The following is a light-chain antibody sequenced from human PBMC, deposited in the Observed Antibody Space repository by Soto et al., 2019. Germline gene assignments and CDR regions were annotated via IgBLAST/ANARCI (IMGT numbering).Light chain of an antibody. V-gene: IGKV1-5*01. Sequence: DIQMTQSPSTLSASVGDRLTITCRASESIRSWLAWYQQKPGKAPKLLIFDASTLESGAPSRFSGSGSGTEFTLTISSLQPDDFATYYCQLYHGYPYTFGQGTKVDIK. J-gene: IGKJ2*01. CDR2: DAS. CDR3: QLYHGYPYT. CDR1: ESIRSW.